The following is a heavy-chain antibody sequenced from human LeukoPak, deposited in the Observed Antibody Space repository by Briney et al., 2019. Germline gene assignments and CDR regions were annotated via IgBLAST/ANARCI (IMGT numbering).Heavy chain of an antibody. Sequence: SETLSLTCAVSGYSISSGYYWGWIRQPPGKGLEWIGSIYHSGSTYYNPSLKSRVTISVDTSKNQFSLKLSSVTAADTAMYYCARVTVTTPEYYFDYWGQGTLVTVSS. CDR2: IYHSGST. J-gene: IGHJ4*02. CDR3: ARVTVTTPEYYFDY. V-gene: IGHV4-38-2*01. CDR1: GYSISSGYY. D-gene: IGHD4-17*01.